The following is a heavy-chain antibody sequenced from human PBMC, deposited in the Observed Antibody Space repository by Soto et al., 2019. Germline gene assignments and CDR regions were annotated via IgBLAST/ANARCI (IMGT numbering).Heavy chain of an antibody. J-gene: IGHJ3*02. Sequence: YWSWMRQAPGKGLEWMGIIYPGDSDTRYSPSFQGQVTISADKSISTAYLQWSSLKASDTAMYYCARHITGFDIWGQGTMVTVSS. D-gene: IGHD1-20*01. CDR3: ARHITGFDI. CDR1: YW. CDR2: IYPGDSDT. V-gene: IGHV5-51*01.